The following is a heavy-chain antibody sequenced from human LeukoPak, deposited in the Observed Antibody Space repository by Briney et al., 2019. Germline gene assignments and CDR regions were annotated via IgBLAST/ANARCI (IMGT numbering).Heavy chain of an antibody. Sequence: VGRXKSKPDGGTTEYAAPVKGRFTISRDDSKNTLYLQMNSLKTEDTAVYYCSTDRYYYDSSGYTPFDYWGQGTLVTVSS. CDR3: STDRYYYDSSGYTPFDY. J-gene: IGHJ4*02. V-gene: IGHV3-15*01. CDR2: XKSKPDGGTT. D-gene: IGHD3-22*01.